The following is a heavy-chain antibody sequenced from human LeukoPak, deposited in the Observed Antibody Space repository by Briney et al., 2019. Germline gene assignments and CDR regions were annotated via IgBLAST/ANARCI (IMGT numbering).Heavy chain of an antibody. CDR3: ASRGR. J-gene: IGHJ4*02. CDR2: VFYSGST. D-gene: IGHD5-24*01. CDR1: GGSISSSSYY. V-gene: IGHV4-39*07. Sequence: PSETLSLTCTVSGGSISSSSYYWGWIRQPPGKGLEWIGSVFYSGSTYYNPSLKSRVTISVDTSKNQFSLKLSSVTAADTAVYYCASRGRWGQGTLVTVSS.